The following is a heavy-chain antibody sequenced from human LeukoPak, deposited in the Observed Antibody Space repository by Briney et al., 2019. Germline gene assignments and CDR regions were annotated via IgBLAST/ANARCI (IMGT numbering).Heavy chain of an antibody. CDR2: ISASGGST. J-gene: IGHJ4*02. CDR1: GFTFSSYG. D-gene: IGHD5-18*01. Sequence: GGSLRLSCAASGFTFSSYGMSWVRQAPGKGLEWVSSISASGGSTYYADSVKGRFTISRDNSKNTLYLQMNSLRAEDTAVYYCARGSAYSYDFTRRERTKSRLDYWGQGTLVTVSS. V-gene: IGHV3-23*01. CDR3: ARGSAYSYDFTRRERTKSRLDY.